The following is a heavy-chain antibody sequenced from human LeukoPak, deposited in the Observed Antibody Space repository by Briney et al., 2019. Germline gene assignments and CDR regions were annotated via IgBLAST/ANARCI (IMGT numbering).Heavy chain of an antibody. D-gene: IGHD2-15*01. CDR3: ARIYSCSGGSADYYFGY. Sequence: SGPTLVNPTQTLTLTCTFSGFSLSTSGMCVSWIRQPPGKALEWLARIDWDDDKYYSTSLKTRLTISKDTSKNQVVLTMTNMDPVDTATYYCARIYSCSGGSADYYFGYWGQGTLVTVSS. CDR2: IDWDDDK. CDR1: GFSLSTSGMC. V-gene: IGHV2-70*11. J-gene: IGHJ4*02.